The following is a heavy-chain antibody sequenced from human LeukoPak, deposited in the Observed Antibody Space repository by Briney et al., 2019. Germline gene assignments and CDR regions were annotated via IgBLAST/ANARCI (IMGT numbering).Heavy chain of an antibody. V-gene: IGHV1-46*01. D-gene: IGHD2-8*02. CDR2: INPSGGST. CDR1: GYTFTSYF. Sequence: ASVKVSCKASGYTFTSYFIHWVRQAPGQGLEWMGMINPSGGSTGYAQKFQGRVTMTRDTSTSTVYMELSSLRSEDTAVHYCARGGPGGASSYWGQGTLVTVSS. CDR3: ARGGPGGASSY. J-gene: IGHJ4*02.